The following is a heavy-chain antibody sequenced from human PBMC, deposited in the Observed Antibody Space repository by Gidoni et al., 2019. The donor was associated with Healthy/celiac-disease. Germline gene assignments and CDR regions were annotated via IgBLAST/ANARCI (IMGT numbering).Heavy chain of an antibody. D-gene: IGHD3-16*01. J-gene: IGHJ4*02. CDR2: IYSGGST. V-gene: IGHV3-66*01. CDR3: ARSARGSYFDY. Sequence: EVQLVESGGGLVQPGGSLSLSCAASGFTVSSNYMSWVRQAPGKGLEWVSVIYSGGSTYYADSVKGRFTISRDNSKNTLYLQMNSLRAEDTAVYYCARSARGSYFDYWGQGTLVTVSS. CDR1: GFTVSSNY.